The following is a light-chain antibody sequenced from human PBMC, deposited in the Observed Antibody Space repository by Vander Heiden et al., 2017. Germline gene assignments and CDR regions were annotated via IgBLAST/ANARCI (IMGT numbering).Light chain of an antibody. V-gene: IGKV2-30*02. J-gene: IGKJ5*01. CDR1: HSLVHSSGNTD. Sequence: VLLTQPPPHLPVPLAQPASISCTSSHSLVHSSGNTDLFWLQQRPGQSPRRLIFNVSNRDSGVPDRFGGSGSGTEFTLKISRVEAEDVAIYYCMQATQRPPTFGQGTRLDIK. CDR2: NVS. CDR3: MQATQRPPT.